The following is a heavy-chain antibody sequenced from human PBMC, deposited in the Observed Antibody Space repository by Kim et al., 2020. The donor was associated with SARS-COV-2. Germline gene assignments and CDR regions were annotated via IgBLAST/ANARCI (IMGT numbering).Heavy chain of an antibody. CDR1: GFTFSSYA. D-gene: IGHD3-16*02. Sequence: GGSLRLSCAASGFTFSSYAMSWVRQAPGKGLEWVSAISGSGGSTYYADSVKGRFTISRDNSKNTLYLQMNSLRAEDTAVYYCAKEGEEGGVIVIPSLFYYYGMDVWGQGTTVTVSS. V-gene: IGHV3-23*01. CDR2: ISGSGGST. CDR3: AKEGEEGGVIVIPSLFYYYGMDV. J-gene: IGHJ6*02.